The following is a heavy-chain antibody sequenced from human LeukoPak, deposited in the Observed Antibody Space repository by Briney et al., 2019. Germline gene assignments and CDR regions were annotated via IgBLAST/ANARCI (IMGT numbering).Heavy chain of an antibody. CDR1: GYTFTSYG. D-gene: IGHD5-24*01. CDR3: ARVGWERWLYPLGYYYYYMDV. Sequence: ASVKVSCRASGYTFTSYGISWVRQAPGQGLEWMGWISAYNGNTNYAQKLQGRVTMTTDTSTSTAYMELRSLRSDDTAVYYCARVGWERWLYPLGYYYYYMDVWGKGTTVTVSS. CDR2: ISAYNGNT. V-gene: IGHV1-18*01. J-gene: IGHJ6*03.